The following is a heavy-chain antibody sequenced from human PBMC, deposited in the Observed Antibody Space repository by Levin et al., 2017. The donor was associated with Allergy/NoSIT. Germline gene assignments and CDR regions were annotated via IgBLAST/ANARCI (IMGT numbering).Heavy chain of an antibody. J-gene: IGHJ4*02. CDR3: AREDKYDYYFDY. V-gene: IGHV4-31*03. Sequence: SETLSLTCTVSGGSISSGGYYWSWIRQHPGKGLEWIGYIYYSGSTYYNPSLKSRVTISVDTSKNQFSLKLSSVTAADTAVYYCAREDKYDYYFDYWGQGTLVTVSS. CDR2: IYYSGST. CDR1: GGSISSGGYY. D-gene: IGHD3-3*01.